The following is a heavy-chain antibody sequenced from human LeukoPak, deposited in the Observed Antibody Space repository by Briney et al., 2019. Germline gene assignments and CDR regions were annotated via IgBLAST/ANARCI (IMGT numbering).Heavy chain of an antibody. J-gene: IGHJ4*02. Sequence: PGGSLRLSRAASGFTFGDYAMNWVRQAPGKGLEWVSTISGSGGNTYYAGSVKGRFTISRDNSKNTLYLQMNSLRAEDTAVYYCAKLHNLNSDYWGREPWSPSPQ. CDR3: AKLHNLNSDY. V-gene: IGHV3-23*01. CDR2: ISGSGGNT. D-gene: IGHD1-14*01. CDR1: GFTFGDYA.